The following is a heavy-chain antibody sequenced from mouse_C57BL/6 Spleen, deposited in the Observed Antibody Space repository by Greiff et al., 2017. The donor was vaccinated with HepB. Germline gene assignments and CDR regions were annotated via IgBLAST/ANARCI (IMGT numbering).Heavy chain of an antibody. CDR2: ISSGSSTI. CDR3: ARAGVYYYGSSYYFDY. Sequence: EVHLVESGGGLVKPGGSLKLSCAASGFTFSDYGMHWVRQAPEKGLEWVAYISSGSSTIYYADTVKGRFPISRDNAKNTLFLQMTSLRSEDTAMYYCARAGVYYYGSSYYFDYLGQGTTLTVSS. D-gene: IGHD1-1*01. V-gene: IGHV5-17*01. J-gene: IGHJ2*01. CDR1: GFTFSDYG.